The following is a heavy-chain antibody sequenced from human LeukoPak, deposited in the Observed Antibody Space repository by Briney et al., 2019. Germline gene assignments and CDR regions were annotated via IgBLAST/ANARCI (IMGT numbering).Heavy chain of an antibody. CDR1: GFTFSTYE. CDR3: AREREAFDI. V-gene: IGHV3-48*03. CDR2: INSRGTTI. J-gene: IGHJ3*02. Sequence: PGGSLRLSCAASGFTFSTYEMNWVRQAPGKGLEWVSYINSRGTTIYYADSVKGRFTISRDNAKNSLSLQMNSLRAEDTAVYYCAREREAFDIWGQGTVVTVSS.